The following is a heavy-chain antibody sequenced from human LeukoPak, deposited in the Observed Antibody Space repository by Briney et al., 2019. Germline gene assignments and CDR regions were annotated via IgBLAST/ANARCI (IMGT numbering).Heavy chain of an antibody. CDR1: GFTFSSYE. J-gene: IGHJ4*02. CDR2: ISSSGSTI. V-gene: IGHV3-48*03. D-gene: IGHD5-18*01. Sequence: GGSLRLSCAASGFTFSSYEMNWVRQAPGKGLEWVSYISSSGSTIYYADSVKGRFTISRDNAKNSLYLQMNSLRAEDTAVYYCARDLFQWIQLWLPGDYWGEGTLVTVSS. CDR3: ARDLFQWIQLWLPGDY.